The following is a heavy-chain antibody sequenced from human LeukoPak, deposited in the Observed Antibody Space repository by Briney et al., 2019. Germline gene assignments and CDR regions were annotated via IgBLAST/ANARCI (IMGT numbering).Heavy chain of an antibody. CDR2: INPNSGGT. V-gene: IGHV1-2*02. CDR3: ARAYGDYALYGMDV. CDR1: GYTFTGYY. Sequence: ASVKVSCKASGYTFTGYYMHWVRQAPGQGLEWMGWINPNSGGTNYAQKFQGRVTMTRDTSISTAYMELSRLRSDDTAMYYCARAYGDYALYGMDVWGQGTTVTVSS. J-gene: IGHJ6*02. D-gene: IGHD4-17*01.